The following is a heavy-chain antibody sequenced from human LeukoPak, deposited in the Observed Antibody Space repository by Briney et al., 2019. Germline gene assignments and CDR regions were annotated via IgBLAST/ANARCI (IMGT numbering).Heavy chain of an antibody. V-gene: IGHV1-46*01. Sequence: ASVKVSCKASGYTFTSYYMHWVRQAPGQGLEWMGIINPSGGSTSYAQKFQGRVTMTRDTSTSTVYMELSSLRSEDTAVYYCARALDYGGNPLNAFDIWGQGTMVTVSS. CDR3: ARALDYGGNPLNAFDI. J-gene: IGHJ3*02. D-gene: IGHD4-23*01. CDR1: GYTFTSYY. CDR2: INPSGGST.